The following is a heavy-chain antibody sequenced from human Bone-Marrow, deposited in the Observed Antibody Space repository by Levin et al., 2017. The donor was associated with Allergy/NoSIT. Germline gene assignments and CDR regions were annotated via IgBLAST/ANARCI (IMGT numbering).Heavy chain of an antibody. D-gene: IGHD3-9*01. CDR3: ARVEPYYDILTGYYVSKPPDY. J-gene: IGHJ4*02. Sequence: SQTLSLTCAVYGGSFRGSYWSWIRQPPGKGLEWIGEINHSGSTNYNPSLKSRVTISVDTSKNQFSLKLSSVTAADTAVYYCARVEPYYDILTGYYVSKPPDYWGQGTLVTVSS. CDR2: INHSGST. V-gene: IGHV4-34*01. CDR1: GGSFRGSY.